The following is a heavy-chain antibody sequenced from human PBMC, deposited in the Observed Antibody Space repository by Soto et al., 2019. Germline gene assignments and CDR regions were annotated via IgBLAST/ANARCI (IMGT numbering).Heavy chain of an antibody. D-gene: IGHD6-19*01. Sequence: QVQLVQSGAEVRKPGASVKVSCKASGYTISGHYIHWVRQAPGQGLEWMGWINPHSGSTNDAQKFQGRVSVTRASSFSTTYKELTRLGSCDTALYYCARGAVSGWYPIDSWGQGTLVTVSS. J-gene: IGHJ4*02. CDR3: ARGAVSGWYPIDS. CDR2: INPHSGST. CDR1: GYTISGHY. V-gene: IGHV1-2*02.